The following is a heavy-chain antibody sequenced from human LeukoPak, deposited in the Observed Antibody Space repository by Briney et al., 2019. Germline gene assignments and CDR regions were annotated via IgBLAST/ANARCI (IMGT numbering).Heavy chain of an antibody. CDR1: GFTFSSYS. V-gene: IGHV3-23*01. CDR2: ISADSAAT. CDR3: ARKSASGNYPLDY. D-gene: IGHD3-10*01. Sequence: PGGSLRLSCAASGFTFSSYSMNWVRQAPGKGLEWVSVISADSAATFYADSVKGRFTISRDNGRNTVFLQMSSLRAEDTALYYCARKSASGNYPLDYWGQGTLVTVSS. J-gene: IGHJ4*02.